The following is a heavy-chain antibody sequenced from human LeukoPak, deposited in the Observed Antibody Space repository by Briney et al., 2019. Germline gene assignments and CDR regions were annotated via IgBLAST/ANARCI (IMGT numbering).Heavy chain of an antibody. D-gene: IGHD6-13*01. CDR1: GGSISSYY. CDR2: IYYSGST. J-gene: IGHJ4*02. V-gene: IGHV4-59*01. Sequence: PSETLSLTCTVSGGSISSYYWSWIRQPPGKGLEWIGYIYYSGSTNYSPSLKSRVTISVDTSKNQFSLKLSSVTAADTAVYYCARGNVAAAGAVDCWGQGTLVTVSS. CDR3: ARGNVAAAGAVDC.